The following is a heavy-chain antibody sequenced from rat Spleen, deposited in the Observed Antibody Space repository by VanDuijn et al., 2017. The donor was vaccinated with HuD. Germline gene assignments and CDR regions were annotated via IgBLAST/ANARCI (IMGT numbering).Heavy chain of an antibody. J-gene: IGHJ2*01. CDR2: INSVGST. D-gene: IGHD1-4*01. CDR1: DYSITSDY. CDR3: ARHGYGYTFYFDY. Sequence: EVQLQESGPGLVKPSQSLSLTCSVTDYSITSDYWGWVRKFPGNKLEWMGYINSVGSTNYNPSLKSRISITRDTSKNQFFLQVNSVTTEDTATYYCARHGYGYTFYFDYWGQGVMVTVSS. V-gene: IGHV3-3*01.